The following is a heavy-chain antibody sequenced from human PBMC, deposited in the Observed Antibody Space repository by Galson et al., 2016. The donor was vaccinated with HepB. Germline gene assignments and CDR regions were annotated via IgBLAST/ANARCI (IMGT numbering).Heavy chain of an antibody. CDR1: GDSVSSNSAG. D-gene: IGHD7-27*01. V-gene: IGHV6-1*01. CDR3: ARSYLLGRGFGW. J-gene: IGHJ4*02. CDR2: TFYRSNWQN. Sequence: CAISGDSVSSNSAGWNWIRQSPSRGLEWLGRTFYRSNWQNDYAESVKSRISINPDTSKNQFSLHLNSVTPEDTAVYYCARSYLLGRGFGWWGRGTLVTVSS.